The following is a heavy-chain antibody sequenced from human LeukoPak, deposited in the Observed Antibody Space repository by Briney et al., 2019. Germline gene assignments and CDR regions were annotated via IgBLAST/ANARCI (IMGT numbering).Heavy chain of an antibody. CDR3: ARDYYYMDV. V-gene: IGHV4-38-2*02. CDR2: IYYSGST. Sequence: PSETLSLTCTVSGYSISSSYYWGWIRQPPGKGLEWIGSIYYSGSTYYNPSLKSRVTISGDTSKNHFSLKLSSVTAADTAVYYCARDYYYMDVWGKGTTVTVSS. CDR1: GYSISSSYY. J-gene: IGHJ6*03.